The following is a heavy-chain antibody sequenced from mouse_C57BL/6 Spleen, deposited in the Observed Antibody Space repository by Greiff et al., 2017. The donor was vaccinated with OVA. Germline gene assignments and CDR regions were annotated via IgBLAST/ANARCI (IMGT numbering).Heavy chain of an antibody. Sequence: EVQVVESGPELVKPGASVKIPCKASGYTFTDYNMDWVKQSHGKSLEWIGDINPNNGGTIYNQKFKGKATLTVDKSSSTAYMELRSLTSEDTAVYYCARGKLGFDYWGQGTTLTVSS. D-gene: IGHD4-1*01. CDR3: ARGKLGFDY. J-gene: IGHJ2*01. CDR2: INPNNGGT. CDR1: GYTFTDYN. V-gene: IGHV1-18*01.